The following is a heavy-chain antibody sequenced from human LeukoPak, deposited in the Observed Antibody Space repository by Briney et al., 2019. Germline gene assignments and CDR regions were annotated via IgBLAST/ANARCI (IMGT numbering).Heavy chain of an antibody. V-gene: IGHV4-59*08. Sequence: AGGSLRLSCAASGFTFSSYAMSWVRQAPGKGLEWIGYIYYSGSTNYNPSLKSRVTISVDTSKNQFSLKLSSVTAADTAVYYCARTRGSCSGGSCYPFDYWGQGTLVTVSS. CDR1: GFTFSSYA. D-gene: IGHD2-15*01. CDR2: IYYSGST. J-gene: IGHJ4*02. CDR3: ARTRGSCSGGSCYPFDY.